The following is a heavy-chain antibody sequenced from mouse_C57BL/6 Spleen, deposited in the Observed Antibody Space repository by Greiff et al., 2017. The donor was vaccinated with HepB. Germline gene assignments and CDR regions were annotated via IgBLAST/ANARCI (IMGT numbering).Heavy chain of an antibody. V-gene: IGHV1-69*01. CDR2: IDPSDSYT. D-gene: IGHD4-1*01. CDR3: ARKGSLTGYFDY. J-gene: IGHJ2*01. Sequence: VQLQQSGAELVMPGASVKLSCKASGYTFTSYWMHWVKQRPGQGLEWIGEIDPSDSYTNYNQKFKGKSTLTVDKSSSTAYMQLSSLTSEDSAVYYCARKGSLTGYFDYWGQGTTLTVSS. CDR1: GYTFTSYW.